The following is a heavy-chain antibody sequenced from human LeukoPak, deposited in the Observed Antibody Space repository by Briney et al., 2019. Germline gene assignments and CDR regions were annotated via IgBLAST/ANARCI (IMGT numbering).Heavy chain of an antibody. CDR1: GFTFSSYE. J-gene: IGHJ4*02. Sequence: GGSLRLSCAGSGFTFSSYEMNWVRQAPGKGLEWVSAISGSGGSTYYADSVKGRFTISRDNSKNTLYLQMNSLRAEDTAVYYCAKTYSGYDWGLDYWGQGTLVTVSS. CDR3: AKTYSGYDWGLDY. D-gene: IGHD5-12*01. V-gene: IGHV3-23*01. CDR2: ISGSGGST.